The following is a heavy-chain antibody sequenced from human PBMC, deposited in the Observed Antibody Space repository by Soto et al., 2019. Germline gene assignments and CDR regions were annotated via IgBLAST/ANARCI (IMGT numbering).Heavy chain of an antibody. Sequence: QVQLVQSGAEVKKPGSSVKVSCKASGGTFSSYAISWVRQAPGQGLEWMGGIIPIFGTANYAQKFQGRVTITAYESTSTAYMELSSLRSEDTAVYYCASAPYSYSSSPFDYWGQGTLVTVSS. V-gene: IGHV1-69*01. CDR2: IIPIFGTA. CDR3: ASAPYSYSSSPFDY. D-gene: IGHD6-13*01. CDR1: GGTFSSYA. J-gene: IGHJ4*02.